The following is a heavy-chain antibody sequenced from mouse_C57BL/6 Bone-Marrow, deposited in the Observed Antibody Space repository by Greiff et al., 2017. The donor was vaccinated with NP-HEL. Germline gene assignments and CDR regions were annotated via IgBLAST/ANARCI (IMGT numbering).Heavy chain of an antibody. CDR3: ARRGHYDWYFDV. CDR1: EYEFPSHD. CDR2: INSDGGST. V-gene: IGHV5-2*01. J-gene: IGHJ1*03. D-gene: IGHD1-2*01. Sequence: DVKLQESGGGLVQPGESLKLSCESNEYEFPSHDMSWVRKTPEKRLELVAAINSDGGSTYYPDTMERRFIISRDNTKKTLYLQMSSLRSEDTALYYCARRGHYDWYFDVWGTGTTVTVSS.